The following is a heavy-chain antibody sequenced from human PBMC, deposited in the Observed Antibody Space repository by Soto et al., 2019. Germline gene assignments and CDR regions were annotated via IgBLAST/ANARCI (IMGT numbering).Heavy chain of an antibody. Sequence: SETLSLTCAVYGGSFSGYYWSWIRQPPGKGLEWIGEINHSGSTNYNPSLKSRVTISVDTSKNQFSLKLSSVTAADTAVYYCARIYGTTTPNKYYYYYYGKDVWSQGTTVTVSS. CDR1: GGSFSGYY. V-gene: IGHV4-34*01. J-gene: IGHJ6*02. D-gene: IGHD1-7*01. CDR3: ARIYGTTTPNKYYYYYYGKDV. CDR2: INHSGST.